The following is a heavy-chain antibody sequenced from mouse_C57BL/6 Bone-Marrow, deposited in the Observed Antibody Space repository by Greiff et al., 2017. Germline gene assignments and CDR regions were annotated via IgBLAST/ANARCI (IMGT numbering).Heavy chain of an antibody. CDR1: GFTFSDYG. J-gene: IGHJ3*01. CDR2: ISSGSSTS. V-gene: IGHV5-17*01. D-gene: IGHD2-4*01. CDR3: AKNDYDKMAWFAY. Sequence: EVQLVESGGGLVKPGGSLKLSCAASGFTFSDYGMHWVRQAPEKGLEWVAYISSGSSTSYYADTGKGRFTISRDNAKNTLFLQMTSLRSEDTAMYYCAKNDYDKMAWFAYWGQGTLVTVSA.